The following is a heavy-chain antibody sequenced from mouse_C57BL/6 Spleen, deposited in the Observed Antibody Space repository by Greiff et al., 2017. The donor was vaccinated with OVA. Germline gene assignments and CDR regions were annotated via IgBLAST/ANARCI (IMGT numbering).Heavy chain of an antibody. CDR1: GYTFTSYW. V-gene: IGHV1-72*01. J-gene: IGHJ1*03. CDR3: ARDYYGSSYGWYFDV. CDR2: IDPNSGGT. Sequence: QVQLQQPGAELVKPGASVKLSCKASGYTFTSYWMHWVKQRPGRGLEWIGRIDPNSGGTKYNEKFKSKATLTVDKPSSTAYMQLSSLTSQDSAVYYCARDYYGSSYGWYFDVWGTGTTVTVSS. D-gene: IGHD1-1*01.